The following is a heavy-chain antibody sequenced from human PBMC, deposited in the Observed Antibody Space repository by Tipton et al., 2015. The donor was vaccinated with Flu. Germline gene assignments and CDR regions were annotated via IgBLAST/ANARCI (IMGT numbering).Heavy chain of an antibody. V-gene: IGHV1-2*02. CDR2: INPNSGGT. J-gene: IGHJ4*02. CDR1: GYTFTGYY. D-gene: IGHD3-22*01. CDR3: ASVYYYDSSGYYRPTYFDY. Sequence: QLVQSGAEVKKPGASVKVSCKASGYTFTGYYMNWVRQAPGQGLEWMGWINPNSGGTNYAQKFQGRVTMTRDTSISTAYMELSRLRSDDTAVYYCASVYYYDSSGYYRPTYFDYWGQGTPVTVSS.